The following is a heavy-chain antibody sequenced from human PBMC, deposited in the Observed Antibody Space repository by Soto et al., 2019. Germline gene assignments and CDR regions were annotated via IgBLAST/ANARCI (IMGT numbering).Heavy chain of an antibody. CDR2: IYYSGST. D-gene: IGHD4-17*01. Sequence: SETLSLTCTVSGGSISSGGYYWSWIRQHPGKGLEWIGYIYYSGSTYYNPSLKSRVTISVDTSKNQFSLKLSSVTAADTAVYYCARANRGDHNYYYYGMDVWGQGTTVTVSS. CDR1: GGSISSGGYY. J-gene: IGHJ6*02. CDR3: ARANRGDHNYYYYGMDV. V-gene: IGHV4-31*03.